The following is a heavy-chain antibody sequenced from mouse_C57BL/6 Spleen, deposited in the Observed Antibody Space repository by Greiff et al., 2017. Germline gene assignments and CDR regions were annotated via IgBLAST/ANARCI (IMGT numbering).Heavy chain of an antibody. J-gene: IGHJ2*01. V-gene: IGHV1-66*01. D-gene: IGHD1-1*01. CDR2: IYPGSGNT. CDR1: GYSFTSYY. Sequence: QVQLQQSGPELVKPGASVKISCKASGYSFTSYYIHWVKQRPGQGLEWVGWIYPGSGNTKYNEKFKGKATLTADTASSTAYMQLSSLTSEDSAVYYCAMSTVVAPYFDYWGQGTTLTVSS. CDR3: AMSTVVAPYFDY.